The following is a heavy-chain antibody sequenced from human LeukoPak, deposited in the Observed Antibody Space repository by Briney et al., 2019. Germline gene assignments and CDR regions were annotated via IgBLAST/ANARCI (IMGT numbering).Heavy chain of an antibody. CDR1: GYTFTGYY. D-gene: IGHD2-15*01. CDR3: ATFGGSCFFCGIDV. Sequence: ASVKVSCKASGYTFTGYYMHWVRQAPGQGLEWMGWINPNSGGTNYAQKFQGRVTMTEDTSTDTAYMELSSLRSEDAAVYYCATFGGSCFFCGIDVWGQGTTVTVSS. CDR2: INPNSGGT. V-gene: IGHV1-2*02. J-gene: IGHJ6*02.